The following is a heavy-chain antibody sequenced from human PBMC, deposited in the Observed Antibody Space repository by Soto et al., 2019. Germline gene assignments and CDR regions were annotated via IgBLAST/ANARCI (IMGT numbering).Heavy chain of an antibody. J-gene: IGHJ5*01. CDR3: ARTKVTIFGVANGWFDS. Sequence: XSVKVCCTASGSTFTSYAMHLVRQAPGQRLEWMGWINAGNGNTKYSQKFQGRVTITRDTSASTAYMELSSLRSEDTAVYYCARTKVTIFGVANGWFDSWGQGTLVTVSS. CDR1: GSTFTSYA. V-gene: IGHV1-3*01. D-gene: IGHD3-3*01. CDR2: INAGNGNT.